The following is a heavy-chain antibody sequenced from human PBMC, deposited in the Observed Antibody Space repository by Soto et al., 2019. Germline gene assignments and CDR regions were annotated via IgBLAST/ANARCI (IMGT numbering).Heavy chain of an antibody. CDR1: GYTFTSYD. CDR3: ARLYSSGWYDYNWFDR. V-gene: IGHV1-8*01. J-gene: IGHJ5*02. CDR2: MNPNSGNT. D-gene: IGHD6-19*01. Sequence: ASVKVSCKASGYTFTSYDINWVRQATGQGLEWMGWMNPNSGNTGYAQKFQGRVTMTRNTSISTAYMELSSLRSEDTAVYYCARLYSSGWYDYNWFDRWGKGTLVNV.